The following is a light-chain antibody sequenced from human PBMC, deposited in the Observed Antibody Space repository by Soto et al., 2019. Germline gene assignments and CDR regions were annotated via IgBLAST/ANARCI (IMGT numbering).Light chain of an antibody. CDR1: QSVSSY. J-gene: IGKJ5*01. Sequence: EIVLTQSPATLSLSPGERATLSCRASQSVSSYLAWYQQKPGQAPRLLIYDASNRATGIPARFSGSGSGTDFYLAISSLETEDFADHSCQQSSNWSITFGQGTRLEIK. CDR2: DAS. CDR3: QQSSNWSIT. V-gene: IGKV3-11*01.